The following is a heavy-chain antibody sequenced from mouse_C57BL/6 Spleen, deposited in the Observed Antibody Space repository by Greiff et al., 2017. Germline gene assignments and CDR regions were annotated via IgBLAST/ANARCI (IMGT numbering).Heavy chain of an antibody. CDR1: GYTFTSYW. Sequence: VQLQQPGAELVKPGASVKVSCKASGYTFTSYWMHWVKQRPGQGLEWIGRIHPSDSDTNYNQKFKGKATLTVDKSSSTAYMQLSSLTSADSAVYYCAISGYAVVATDFAYWGQGTLVTVSA. CDR2: IHPSDSDT. D-gene: IGHD1-1*01. V-gene: IGHV1-74*01. J-gene: IGHJ3*01. CDR3: AISGYAVVATDFAY.